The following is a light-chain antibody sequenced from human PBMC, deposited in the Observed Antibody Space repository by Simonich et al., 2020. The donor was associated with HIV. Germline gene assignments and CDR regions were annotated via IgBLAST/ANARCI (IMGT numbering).Light chain of an antibody. CDR3: QQYNNWPPIT. Sequence: EIVRTQSPATLSVSPGERDTLACRTSQSVSSNLAWYQQQPGQAPRLLIYGASTRATGIPARFSGSGSGTEFTLTISSLQSEDFAVYYCQQYNNWPPITFGQGTRLEIK. CDR1: QSVSSN. V-gene: IGKV3-15*01. J-gene: IGKJ5*01. CDR2: GAS.